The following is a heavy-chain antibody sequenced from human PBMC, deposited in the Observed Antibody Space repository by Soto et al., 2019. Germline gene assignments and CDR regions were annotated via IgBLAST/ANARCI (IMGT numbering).Heavy chain of an antibody. CDR3: ARGQRQQPPGPYFDY. J-gene: IGHJ4*02. CDR2: INHSGST. CDR1: SFIFSY. Sequence: SFIFSYWSWIRQAPGKGLEWIGEINHSGSTNYNPSLKSRVTISVDTSKNQFSLKLSSVTAADTAVYYCARGQRQQPPGPYFDYWRQGTLVTVSS. V-gene: IGHV4-34*01. D-gene: IGHD6-13*01.